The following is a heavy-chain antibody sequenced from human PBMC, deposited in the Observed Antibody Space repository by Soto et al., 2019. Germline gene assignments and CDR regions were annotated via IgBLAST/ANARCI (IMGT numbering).Heavy chain of an antibody. V-gene: IGHV1-3*01. J-gene: IGHJ4*02. Sequence: GASVKVSCKASGYTFTSYAMHWVRQAPGQRLEWMGWINAGNGNTRYSQKFQGRVTITRDTSASTAYMELSSLRSEDTAVYYCARAIPYYDILTGYRSTNYFDYWGQGTLVTVSS. CDR1: GYTFTSYA. CDR3: ARAIPYYDILTGYRSTNYFDY. CDR2: INAGNGNT. D-gene: IGHD3-9*01.